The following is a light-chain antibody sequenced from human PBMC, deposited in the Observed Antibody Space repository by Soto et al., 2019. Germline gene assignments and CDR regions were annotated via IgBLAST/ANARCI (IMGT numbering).Light chain of an antibody. V-gene: IGLV2-14*03. CDR3: NSYTSSSTYV. J-gene: IGLJ1*01. CDR2: YVT. Sequence: QSALTRPASVSGSPGQSITISCTGTSSDVGGFNYVSWYQQHPGKAPKLMIYYVTNRPSGVSYRFSGSKSGNTASLTISGLQAEDEADYYCNSYTSSSTYVFGTGTKVTVL. CDR1: SSDVGGFNY.